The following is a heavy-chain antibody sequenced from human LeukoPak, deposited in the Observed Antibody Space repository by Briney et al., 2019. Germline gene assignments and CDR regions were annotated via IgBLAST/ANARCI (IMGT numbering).Heavy chain of an antibody. CDR2: ISWNSADK. CDR1: GFTFNEYA. Sequence: GGSLRLSCAASGFTFNEYAMHWVRQAPGKGLEWVSGISWNSADKGYADSFMGRFTVSRDNAKNSLYLQMSSLRPEDTAFYFCAKDIRPSPSSGHYLFDYCGQGTLVTVSP. V-gene: IGHV3-9*01. D-gene: IGHD3-22*01. J-gene: IGHJ4*02. CDR3: AKDIRPSPSSGHYLFDY.